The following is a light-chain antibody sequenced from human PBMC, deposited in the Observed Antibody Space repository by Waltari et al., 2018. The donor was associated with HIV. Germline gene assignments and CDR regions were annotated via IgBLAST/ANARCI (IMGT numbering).Light chain of an antibody. CDR3: QQYNDWPPEAT. V-gene: IGKV3-15*01. CDR2: AAF. CDR1: QSVSSN. Sequence: EIVMTQSPATLYVSLWDTVTLSCRASQSVSSNLAWYQQKPGRAPRLLIYAAFTRAAGIPARFRGRGSGTEFTLTINSLQSEDFAVYYCQQYNDWPPEATFGQGTKVEVK. J-gene: IGKJ1*01.